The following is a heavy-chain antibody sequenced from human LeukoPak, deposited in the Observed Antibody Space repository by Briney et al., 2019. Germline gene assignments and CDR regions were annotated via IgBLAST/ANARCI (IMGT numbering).Heavy chain of an antibody. V-gene: IGHV4-61*01. J-gene: IGHJ4*02. Sequence: PSETLSLTCTASGCTVSSGSYYWSWIRQPPGKGLEWIRNIYYSGSTNYNPSLNSRVTISVDTSKKQFSLKLSSVTAADTAVYYCARMYYYGSGSYWYYFDYWGQGTLVTVSS. CDR1: GCTVSSGSYY. CDR2: IYYSGST. D-gene: IGHD3-10*01. CDR3: ARMYYYGSGSYWYYFDY.